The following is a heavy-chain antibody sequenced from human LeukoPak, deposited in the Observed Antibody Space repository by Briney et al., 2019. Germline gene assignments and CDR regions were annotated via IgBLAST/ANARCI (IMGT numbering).Heavy chain of an antibody. Sequence: GGSLRLSCAASGFTFSSYSVNWVRQAPGKGLEWVSSISSSSSYIYYADSVKGRFTISRDNAKNSLYLQMNSLRAEDTAVYYCARDAPVTRGSGRSHDYGGQRTRVSVSS. CDR1: GFTFSSYS. CDR3: ARDAPVTRGSGRSHDY. CDR2: ISSSSSYI. D-gene: IGHD6-19*01. V-gene: IGHV3-21*01. J-gene: IGHJ4*02.